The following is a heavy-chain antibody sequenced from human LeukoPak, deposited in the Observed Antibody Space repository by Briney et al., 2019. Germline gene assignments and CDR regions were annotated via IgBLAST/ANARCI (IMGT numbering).Heavy chain of an antibody. Sequence: SVTVSCKASGGTFSSYAISWVRQAPGQGLEWMGGIIPIFGTANYAQKFQGRVTITADESTSTAYMELSSLRSEDTAVYYCARAGIAVTGTQWVDAFDIWGQGTMVTVSS. CDR2: IIPIFGTA. V-gene: IGHV1-69*13. D-gene: IGHD6-19*01. CDR3: ARAGIAVTGTQWVDAFDI. J-gene: IGHJ3*02. CDR1: GGTFSSYA.